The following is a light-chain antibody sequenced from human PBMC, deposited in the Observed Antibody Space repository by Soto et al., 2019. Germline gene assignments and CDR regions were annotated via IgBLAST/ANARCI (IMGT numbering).Light chain of an antibody. CDR1: NSGSKS. CDR3: QVWDSRSANDV. CDR2: DDS. V-gene: IGLV3-21*02. J-gene: IGLJ1*01. Sequence: SSELAQPPAGSVAPGQTARITCGGNNSGSKSVHWYQQKPGQAPVLVVYDDSDRPSGIPERFSGSNSGNTATLTISRVEDGDEADYYCQVWDSRSANDVFGTGTKVTVL.